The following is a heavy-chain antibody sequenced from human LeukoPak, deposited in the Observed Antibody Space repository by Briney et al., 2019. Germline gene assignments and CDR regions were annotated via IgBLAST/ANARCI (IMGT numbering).Heavy chain of an antibody. J-gene: IGHJ3*02. V-gene: IGHV1-46*01. D-gene: IGHD6-13*01. CDR1: SCY. Sequence: SCYLRWPRQSTGQGLEWMGIINPSGGSTSYAQKFQGRVTMTRDTSISTAYMELSRLRSDDTAVYYCARGVIAAAGTRAFDIWGQGTMVTVSS. CDR3: ARGVIAAAGTRAFDI. CDR2: INPSGGST.